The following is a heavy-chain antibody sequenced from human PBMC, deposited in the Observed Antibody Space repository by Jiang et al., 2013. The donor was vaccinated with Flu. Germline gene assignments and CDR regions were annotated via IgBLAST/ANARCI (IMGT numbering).Heavy chain of an antibody. CDR1: GGPFSSPT. CDR2: FIPIPGIA. J-gene: IGHJ4*02. D-gene: IGHD3-3*01. Sequence: SGAEVKKPGSSVKVSCKTSGGPFSSPTVNWVRQAPGQGLEWMGRFIPIPGIANYTQNFQGRVTITADKSTSTAYMELRSLKSEDTAVYYCARGRDLNYWGQGTLVTVSS. CDR3: ARGRDLNY. V-gene: IGHV1-69*04.